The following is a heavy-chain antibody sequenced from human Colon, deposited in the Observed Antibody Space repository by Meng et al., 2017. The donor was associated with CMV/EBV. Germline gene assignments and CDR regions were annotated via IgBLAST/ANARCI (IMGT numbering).Heavy chain of an antibody. CDR3: ARDCSSTSCYPDY. J-gene: IGHJ4*02. V-gene: IGHV4-39*07. Sequence: GSLRLSCTVSGGSISSSSYYWGWIRQPPGKGLEWIGSIYYSGSTYYNPSLKSRVTISVDTSKNQFSLKLSSVTAADTAVYYCARDCSSTSCYPDYWGQGTLVTVSS. D-gene: IGHD2-2*01. CDR1: GGSISSSSYY. CDR2: IYYSGST.